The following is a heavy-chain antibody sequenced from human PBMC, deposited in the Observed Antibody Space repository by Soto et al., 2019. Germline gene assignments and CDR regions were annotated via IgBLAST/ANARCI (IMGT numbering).Heavy chain of an antibody. J-gene: IGHJ6*02. CDR2: ISSSSSTI. V-gene: IGHV3-48*01. Sequence: PGGSLRLSCAASGLTFSSYSMNWVRQAPGKGLEWVSYISSSSSTIYYADSVKGRFTISRDNAKNSLYLQMNSLRAEDTAVYSCARAPTGLYPSGMDVWGQGTTVTVSS. CDR3: ARAPTGLYPSGMDV. CDR1: GLTFSSYS. D-gene: IGHD4-17*01.